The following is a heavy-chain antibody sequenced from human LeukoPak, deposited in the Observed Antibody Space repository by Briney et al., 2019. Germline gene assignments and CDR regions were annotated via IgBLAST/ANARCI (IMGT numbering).Heavy chain of an antibody. CDR3: ARDLEHCRNIICSNSAY. CDR1: GYTFTSYY. J-gene: IGHJ4*02. D-gene: IGHD2-2*01. Sequence: APVNVSCKASGYTFTSYYMHWVRQAPGQGLEWMGIINPSGGSTSYAQKFQGRVTMTRDTSTSTVYMDLRSLRSDDTDVYYCARDLEHCRNIICSNSAYWGQGTLVTVSS. V-gene: IGHV1-46*01. CDR2: INPSGGST.